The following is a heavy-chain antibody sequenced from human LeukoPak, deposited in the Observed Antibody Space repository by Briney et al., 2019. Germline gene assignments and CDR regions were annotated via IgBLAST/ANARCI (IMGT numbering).Heavy chain of an antibody. CDR3: ARGLRWNDAFDI. Sequence: SETLSLTCTVSGGSISSYYWSWIRQPPGKGLEWIGYIYYSGSTNYNPSLKSRVTISVDTSKNQFSLKLSSVTAADTAVYYCARGLRWNDAFDIWGQGTMVTVSS. CDR1: GGSISSYY. V-gene: IGHV4-59*12. J-gene: IGHJ3*02. D-gene: IGHD4-23*01. CDR2: IYYSGST.